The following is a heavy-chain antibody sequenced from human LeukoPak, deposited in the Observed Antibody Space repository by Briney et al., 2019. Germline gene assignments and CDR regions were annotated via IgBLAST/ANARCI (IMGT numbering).Heavy chain of an antibody. J-gene: IGHJ4*02. CDR1: GFTFSSYA. CDR3: ARDRDFDY. V-gene: IGHV3-23*01. Sequence: GGSLRLSCAASGFTFSSYALSWVRQAPGKGLEWVSAISGTAGIIYDADSVKGRFTISRDNSKNTLYLQMNSLRAEDTAVYYCARDRDFDYWGQGTLVTVSS. CDR2: ISGTAGII.